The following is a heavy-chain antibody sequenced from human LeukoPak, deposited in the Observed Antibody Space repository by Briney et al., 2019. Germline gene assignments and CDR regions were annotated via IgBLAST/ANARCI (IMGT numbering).Heavy chain of an antibody. CDR2: IYYSGST. Sequence: KPSETLSLTCTVSGGSISSSSYYWGWIRQPPGKGLERIGSIYYSGSTYYNPSLKSRVTISVDTSKNQFSLKLSSVTAADTAVYYCARQGSYSSGYSLSYYFDYWGQGTLVTVSS. CDR3: ARQGSYSSGYSLSYYFDY. CDR1: GGSISSSSYY. J-gene: IGHJ4*02. V-gene: IGHV4-39*01. D-gene: IGHD3-22*01.